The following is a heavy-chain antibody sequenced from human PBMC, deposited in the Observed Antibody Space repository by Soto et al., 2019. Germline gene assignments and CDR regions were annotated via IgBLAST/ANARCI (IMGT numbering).Heavy chain of an antibody. J-gene: IGHJ4*02. D-gene: IGHD1-7*01. CDR1: GFTFNIYW. CDR2: IDNDGGAT. V-gene: IGHV3-74*01. CDR3: ARDNWDSY. Sequence: EVQLVESGGGLVQPGGSLRLSCVASGFTFNIYWMHWVRQAPGKGLEWVSRIDNDGGATTYADSVKGRFTISRDNAKNSLFLQMNTLRVDDTAVYDCARDNWDSYWGQGTLVTVSS.